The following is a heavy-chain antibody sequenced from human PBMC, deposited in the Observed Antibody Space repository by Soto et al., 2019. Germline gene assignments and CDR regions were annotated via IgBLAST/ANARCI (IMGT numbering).Heavy chain of an antibody. J-gene: IGHJ6*03. Sequence: SETLSLTCAVYGGSFSGYYWSWIRQPPGKGLEWIGEINHSGSTNYNPSLKSRVTISVDTSKNQFSLKLSSVTAADTAVYYCARFGRLRRESSSYNYYYYYMDVWGKGTTVTVSS. CDR2: INHSGST. D-gene: IGHD6-6*01. CDR1: GGSFSGYY. V-gene: IGHV4-34*01. CDR3: ARFGRLRRESSSYNYYYYYMDV.